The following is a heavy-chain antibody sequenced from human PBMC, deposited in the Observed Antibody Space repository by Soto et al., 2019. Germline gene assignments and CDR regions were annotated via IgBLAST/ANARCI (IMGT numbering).Heavy chain of an antibody. CDR2: INSDSSST. Sequence: EVQLVESGGGLIQPGGSLRLSCAASGFTFSSYWMHWVRQAPGKGLEWVSRINSDSSSTNYADSVKGRFTITRDNAKNPFYLKMNSWRAEETVFYYCERDNPNYIFGRRGLAVGGQGTTVSVS. CDR3: ERDNPNYIFGRRGLAV. D-gene: IGHD3-3*02. CDR1: GFTFSSYW. V-gene: IGHV3-74*01. J-gene: IGHJ6*02.